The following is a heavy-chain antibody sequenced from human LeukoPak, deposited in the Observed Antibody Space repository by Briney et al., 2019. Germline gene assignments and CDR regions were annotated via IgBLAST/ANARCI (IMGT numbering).Heavy chain of an antibody. CDR2: IYYSGST. J-gene: IGHJ4*02. Sequence: PSETLSLTCTVSGGSISSYYWSWIRQPPGKGLEWIGYIYYSGSTNYNPSLKSRVTISVDTSKNQFSLKLSSVTAADTAVYYCARDPGIVGATHFDYWGQGTLVTVSS. CDR1: GGSISSYY. V-gene: IGHV4-59*01. D-gene: IGHD1-26*01. CDR3: ARDPGIVGATHFDY.